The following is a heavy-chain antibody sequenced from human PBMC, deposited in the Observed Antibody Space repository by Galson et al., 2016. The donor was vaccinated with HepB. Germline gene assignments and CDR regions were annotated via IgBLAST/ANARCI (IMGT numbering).Heavy chain of an antibody. CDR1: GYDFTRYW. Sequence: QSGAEVKKPGESLKISYKASGYDFTRYWLAWVRQRPGQGLEWMGIILPADSDTRYNPSFQGQVTISADKSIKTAHPQWTTLKASDTAFFYCATSLIYRSPSSFFQYWGQGTLATVSS. D-gene: IGHD3-16*01. CDR3: ATSLIYRSPSSFFQY. V-gene: IGHV5-51*01. CDR2: ILPADSDT. J-gene: IGHJ4*02.